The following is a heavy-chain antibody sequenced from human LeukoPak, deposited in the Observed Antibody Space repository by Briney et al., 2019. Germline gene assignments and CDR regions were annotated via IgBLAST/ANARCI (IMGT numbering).Heavy chain of an antibody. J-gene: IGHJ4*02. CDR1: GFTFSSYG. CDR2: IWYDGSNK. Sequence: PGRSLRLSCAASGFTFSSYGMHWVRQAPGKGLEWVAVIWYDGSNKYYADSVKGRFTISRDNSKNTLYLQMNSLRAEDTAVHYCARGKARGYSYGLDYWGQGTLVTVSS. D-gene: IGHD5-18*01. V-gene: IGHV3-33*01. CDR3: ARGKARGYSYGLDY.